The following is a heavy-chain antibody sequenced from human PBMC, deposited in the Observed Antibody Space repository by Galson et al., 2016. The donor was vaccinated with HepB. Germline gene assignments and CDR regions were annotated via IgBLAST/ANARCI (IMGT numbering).Heavy chain of an antibody. CDR3: AKENVLLWFGELLSNWFDP. J-gene: IGHJ5*02. Sequence: SLRLSCAASGFTFSNYWMHWVRQVPGKGLEWVAVVSYDGSNRYYADSVKGRFTISRDNSKNTLYLQMSSLRAEDTAVYYCAKENVLLWFGELLSNWFDPWGQGTLVTVSS. D-gene: IGHD3-10*01. V-gene: IGHV3-30*18. CDR1: GFTFSNYW. CDR2: VSYDGSNR.